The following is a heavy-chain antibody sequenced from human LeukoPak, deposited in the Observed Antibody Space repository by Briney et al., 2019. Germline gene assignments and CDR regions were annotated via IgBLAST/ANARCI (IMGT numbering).Heavy chain of an antibody. V-gene: IGHV3-9*01. Sequence: GGSLRLSRAAPVFRLDDYTMQTVRPTLGEGLEWVSGTSYNSGDICYADSVKGPFTISRDNAKNSVYLQMNSLRAEDTALYYCAKDSDCVWGSYRRYNWFDPWGQGTLVTVSS. J-gene: IGHJ5*02. CDR2: TSYNSGDI. D-gene: IGHD3-16*02. CDR1: VFRLDDYT. CDR3: AKDSDCVWGSYRRYNWFDP.